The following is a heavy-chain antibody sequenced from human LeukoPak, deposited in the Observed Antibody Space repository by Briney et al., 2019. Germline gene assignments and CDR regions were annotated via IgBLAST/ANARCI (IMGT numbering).Heavy chain of an antibody. V-gene: IGHV4-30-4*07. CDR2: IYYSGST. D-gene: IGHD3-22*01. CDR1: GGSISSGGYS. Sequence: SETLSLTCTVSGGSISSGGYSWSCIRQPPGKGLEWIGYIYYSGSTYYNPSLKSRVTISVDTSKNQFSLKLSSVTAADTAVYYCANSNYYDSSGAFDYWGQGTLVTVSS. J-gene: IGHJ4*02. CDR3: ANSNYYDSSGAFDY.